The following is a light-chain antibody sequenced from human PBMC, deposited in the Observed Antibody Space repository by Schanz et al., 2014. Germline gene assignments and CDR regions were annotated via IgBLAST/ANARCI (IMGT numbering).Light chain of an antibody. CDR2: DVT. Sequence: QSALTQPPSASGSPGQSVTISCTGTSSDVGAYNYVSWYQQHPGKAPKLIISDVTRRPSGVPDRFSGSKSGNTASLTVSGLQAEDEADYYCSSYAGNNDFGVFGGGTKLTVL. V-gene: IGLV2-8*01. CDR1: SSDVGAYNY. CDR3: SSYAGNNDFGV. J-gene: IGLJ2*01.